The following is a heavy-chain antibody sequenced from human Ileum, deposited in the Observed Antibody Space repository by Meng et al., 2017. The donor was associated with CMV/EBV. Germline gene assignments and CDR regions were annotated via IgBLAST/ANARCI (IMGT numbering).Heavy chain of an antibody. Sequence: SGGSVSSNSYYWGWFRQPPGKGLEWIGSIYFSGSTYYNPSLESRVTLSVDTSKNQFSLKLTSVTAADTAVYFCARRLAGLGANFDHWGQGALVTVSS. CDR3: ARRLAGLGANFDH. D-gene: IGHD4/OR15-4a*01. J-gene: IGHJ4*02. CDR2: IYFSGST. CDR1: GGSVSSNSYY. V-gene: IGHV4-39*01.